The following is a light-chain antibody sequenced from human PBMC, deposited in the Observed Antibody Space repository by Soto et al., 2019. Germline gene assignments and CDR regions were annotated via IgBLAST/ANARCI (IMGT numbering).Light chain of an antibody. V-gene: IGKV3-20*01. CDR2: GAS. J-gene: IGKJ1*01. CDR1: QSVSSSY. CDR3: QQYGSAPET. Sequence: EIVLTQSPGTLSLSPGERATLSCRASQSVSSSYLAWYQQKPGQAPRLLIYGASSRATGIPDRFSGSGSGTDFTLTISRLEPEDLAVYYCQQYGSAPETLGQGTKVDIK.